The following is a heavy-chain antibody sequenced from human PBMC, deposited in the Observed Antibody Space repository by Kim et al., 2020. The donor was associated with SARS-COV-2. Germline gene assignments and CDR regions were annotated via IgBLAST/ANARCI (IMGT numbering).Heavy chain of an antibody. CDR1: GYSFTSYW. J-gene: IGHJ6*02. CDR3: ARRITMVRGADSYYYYGMDV. D-gene: IGHD3-10*01. Sequence: GESLKISCKGSGYSFTSYWIGWVRQMPGKGLEWMGIIYPGDSDTRYSPSFQGQVTISADKSISTAYLQWSSLKASDTAMYYCARRITMVRGADSYYYYGMDVWGQGTTVTVSS. CDR2: IYPGDSDT. V-gene: IGHV5-51*01.